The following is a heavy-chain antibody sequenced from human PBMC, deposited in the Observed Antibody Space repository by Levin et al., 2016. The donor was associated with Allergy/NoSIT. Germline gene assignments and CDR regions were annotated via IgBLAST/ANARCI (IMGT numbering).Heavy chain of an antibody. CDR3: AKHSDASIWYSLFDF. CDR2: ISNSAGFI. J-gene: IGHJ4*02. CDR1: GFTFNYYG. V-gene: IGHV3-23*01. Sequence: GGSLRLSCTGSGFTFNYYGMSWVRQAPGKGLEWVSLISNSAGFIHYADSVKGRFTISRDNSKSTVYLEMTNLRVEDTAIYYCAKHSDASIWYSLFDFWGRGTQVTVSS. D-gene: IGHD2-15*01.